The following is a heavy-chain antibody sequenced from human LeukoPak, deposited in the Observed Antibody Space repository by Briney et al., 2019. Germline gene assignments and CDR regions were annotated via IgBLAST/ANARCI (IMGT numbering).Heavy chain of an antibody. J-gene: IGHJ4*02. CDR2: IYYSGST. Sequence: SETLSLTCTVSGGSISSYYWSWIRQPPGKGLEWIGYIYYSGSTNYNPSLKSRVTISVDTSKDQFSLRLSSVTAADTAVYYCARGPSGSYLDYWGQGTLVTVSS. V-gene: IGHV4-59*01. D-gene: IGHD1-26*01. CDR3: ARGPSGSYLDY. CDR1: GGSISSYY.